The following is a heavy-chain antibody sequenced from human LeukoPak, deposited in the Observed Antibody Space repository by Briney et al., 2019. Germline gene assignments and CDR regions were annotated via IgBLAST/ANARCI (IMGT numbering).Heavy chain of an antibody. Sequence: SETLSLTCTVSGGSISSGDYYWSWIRQPPGKGLEWIGYIYYSGSTNYNPSLKSRVTISVDTSKNQFSLKLSSVTAADTAVYYCARLIDPYYYYYGMDVWGQGTTVTVSS. J-gene: IGHJ6*02. CDR3: ARLIDPYYYYYGMDV. D-gene: IGHD3-9*01. CDR1: GGSISSGDYY. CDR2: IYYSGST. V-gene: IGHV4-61*08.